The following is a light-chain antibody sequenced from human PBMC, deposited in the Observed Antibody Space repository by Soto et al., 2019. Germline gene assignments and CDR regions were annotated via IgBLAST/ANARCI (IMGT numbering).Light chain of an antibody. V-gene: IGLV1-44*01. J-gene: IGLJ1*01. CDR1: SSNIGSNT. Sequence: QSVLTQPPSASGTPGQRVTISCSGSSSNIGSNTVDWYQQLPGTAPKLLIYNNNQRPSGVPVRFSGSKSGTSASLAISGLQSEDEADYHCATWDDRLNGYVFGTGTKVTVL. CDR2: NNN. CDR3: ATWDDRLNGYV.